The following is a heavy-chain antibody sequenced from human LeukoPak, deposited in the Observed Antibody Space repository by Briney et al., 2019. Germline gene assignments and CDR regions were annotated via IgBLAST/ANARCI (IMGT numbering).Heavy chain of an antibody. J-gene: IGHJ5*02. CDR2: INHSGST. CDR1: GGSFSGYY. V-gene: IGHV4-34*01. Sequence: SETLSLTCAVYGGSFSGYYWSWIRQPPGKGLEWIGEINHSGSTNYNPSLKSRVTISVDTSKNQFSLKLSSVTAADTAVYYCARGGVVVVAATGNRFDPWGQGTLVTVSS. D-gene: IGHD2-15*01. CDR3: ARGGVVVVAATGNRFDP.